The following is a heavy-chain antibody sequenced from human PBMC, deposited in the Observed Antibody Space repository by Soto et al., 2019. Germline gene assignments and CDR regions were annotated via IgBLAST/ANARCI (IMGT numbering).Heavy chain of an antibody. D-gene: IGHD2-21*02. CDR2: IDGSGGIT. CDR3: GGDCYFFDS. CDR1: GFTFGTTD. V-gene: IGHV3-23*01. Sequence: PGGSLRLSCAASGFTFGTTDMSWVRQAPGEGLEWVSTIDGSGGITYYADSVKGRFTISRDNSRNTVYLQMNSLRGDDTALYYCGGDCYFFDSWGQGTPVTVSS. J-gene: IGHJ4*02.